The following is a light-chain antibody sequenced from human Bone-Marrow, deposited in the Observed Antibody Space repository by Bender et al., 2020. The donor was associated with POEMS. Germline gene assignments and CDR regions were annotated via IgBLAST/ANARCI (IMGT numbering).Light chain of an antibody. V-gene: IGLV6-57*04. CDR1: SGAIDNNY. CDR3: QSYESSNLVEWV. Sequence: NFMLTQPLSVSGSPGKTVKISCTRSSGAIDNNYVHWCQQRPGSAPTTVIYEDNQRPSGVPDRFSGSIDSSSNSASLTISGLKTEDEADYYCQSYESSNLVEWVFGGGTKLTVL. CDR2: EDN. J-gene: IGLJ3*02.